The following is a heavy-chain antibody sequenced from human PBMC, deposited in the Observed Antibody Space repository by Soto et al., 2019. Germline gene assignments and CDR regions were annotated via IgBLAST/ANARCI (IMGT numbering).Heavy chain of an antibody. D-gene: IGHD2-15*01. V-gene: IGHV3-23*01. CDR3: AKQGEDYCSGGHCYLGYFQH. Sequence: PGGSPRLSCAASGFIFSNNAMSWVRQAPGKGLEWVSVISGSGGTIKYADSVRGRFTISRDNSKNTLHLQMKSLRDEDTAVYYCAKQGEDYCSGGHCYLGYFQHWGQGT. CDR2: ISGSGGTI. J-gene: IGHJ1*01. CDR1: GFIFSNNA.